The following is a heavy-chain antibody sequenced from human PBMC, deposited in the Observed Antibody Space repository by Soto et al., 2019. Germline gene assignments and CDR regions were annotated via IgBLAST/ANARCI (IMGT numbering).Heavy chain of an antibody. V-gene: IGHV1-69*06. CDR2: TIPVFNTA. D-gene: IGHD3-10*01. J-gene: IGHJ3*02. CDR1: GGTLSDHG. Sequence: QVQLEQSGAEVKKPGSSVKVSCKASGGTLSDHGVAWLRQAPGQGLEWMGGTIPVFNTAKYAQKFQGRVTVTADKFTNLAYMQLSSLGSEDTSFYFCSRGVYGSSNYYAGPSAFDIWCQGTMVIFSS. CDR3: SRGVYGSSNYYAGPSAFDI.